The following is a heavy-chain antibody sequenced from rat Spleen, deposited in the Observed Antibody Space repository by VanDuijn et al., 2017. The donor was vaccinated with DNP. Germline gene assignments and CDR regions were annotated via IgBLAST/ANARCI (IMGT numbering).Heavy chain of an antibody. CDR2: VQSGGST. CDR1: GFSLTSYH. Sequence: QVQLKESGPGLVQPSQTLSLTCTVSGFSLTSYHVHWVRQPPGKGLEWMGRVQSGGSTDYNSGLKSRLSISRDTSKSQVFIEMNSLQTEDTATYYCARDIGTTSFDYWGPGVMVAVSS. CDR3: ARDIGTTSFDY. J-gene: IGHJ2*01. V-gene: IGHV2-27*01. D-gene: IGHD1-5*01.